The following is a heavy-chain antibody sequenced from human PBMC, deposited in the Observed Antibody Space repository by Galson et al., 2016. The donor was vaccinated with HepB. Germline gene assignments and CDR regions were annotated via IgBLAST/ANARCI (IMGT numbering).Heavy chain of an antibody. J-gene: IGHJ4*02. CDR3: AREGGQWLERFDY. CDR1: GFTFSSYW. D-gene: IGHD6-19*01. Sequence: SLRLSCAASGFTFSSYWMHWVRHAPGEGLVWVSRISGDGNITTYADSVKGRFTVSRDNAKNTLYLQLNSLRAEDTAVYHCAREGGQWLERFDYWGQGTLVTVSS. CDR2: ISGDGNIT. V-gene: IGHV3-74*01.